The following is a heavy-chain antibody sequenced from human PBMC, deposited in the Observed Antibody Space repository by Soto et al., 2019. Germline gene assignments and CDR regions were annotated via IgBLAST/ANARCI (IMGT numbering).Heavy chain of an antibody. D-gene: IGHD3-16*01. Sequence: QVQLVQSGAEVKKPGASVKVSCKASGYTFTSYDINWVRQATGQGLEWMGWMNPNSATTGYAQKFQGRVTMTRNTSISTAYLELRSLRSEHRDVYDCASEGVRGMDVWGQGTTVTVSS. J-gene: IGHJ6*01. CDR3: ASEGVRGMDV. CDR1: GYTFTSYD. CDR2: MNPNSATT. V-gene: IGHV1-8*01.